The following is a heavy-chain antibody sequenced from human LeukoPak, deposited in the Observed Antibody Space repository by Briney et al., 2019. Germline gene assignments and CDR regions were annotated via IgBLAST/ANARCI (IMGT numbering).Heavy chain of an antibody. Sequence: SETLSLTCTVSGGSISSYYWSWIRQPPGKGLEWIGYIYYSGSTNYIPSLKSRVTISVDTSKNQFSLKLSSVTAADTAVYYCARAYYYDSSGYPAQFDYWGQGTLVTVSS. CDR1: GGSISSYY. V-gene: IGHV4-59*01. J-gene: IGHJ4*02. CDR3: ARAYYYDSSGYPAQFDY. D-gene: IGHD3-22*01. CDR2: IYYSGST.